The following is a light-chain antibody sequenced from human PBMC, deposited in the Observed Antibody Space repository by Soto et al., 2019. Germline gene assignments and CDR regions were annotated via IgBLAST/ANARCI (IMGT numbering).Light chain of an antibody. CDR2: GNS. CDR1: NSNIGAGYD. Sequence: QSVLTQLPSVSGAPGQRVTISCTGSNSNIGAGYDVHWYQQLPGTAPKLLIYGNSNRPSGVPDRFSGSKSVTSASLAITGLEAEDEADYYCQSYDSSMSGPVFGTGTKVTVL. V-gene: IGLV1-40*01. J-gene: IGLJ1*01. CDR3: QSYDSSMSGPV.